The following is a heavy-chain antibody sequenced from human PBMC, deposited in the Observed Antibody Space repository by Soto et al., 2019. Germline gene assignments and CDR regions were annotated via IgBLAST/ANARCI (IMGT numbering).Heavy chain of an antibody. CDR3: ARESEDLTSNFDY. CDR2: ISSTTNYI. Sequence: LILSCAASGFTFTRYSSNWVRHAPGKLLEWVSSISSTTNYIYYGDSMKGRFTISRDNAKNSLYLEMNSLRAEDTAVYYCARESEDLTSNFDYWGQGTLVTVSS. CDR1: GFTFTRYS. J-gene: IGHJ4*02. V-gene: IGHV3-21*06.